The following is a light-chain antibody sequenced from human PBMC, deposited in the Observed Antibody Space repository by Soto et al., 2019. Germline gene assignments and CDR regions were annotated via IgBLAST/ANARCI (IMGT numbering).Light chain of an antibody. CDR3: QQYNHYSGLT. V-gene: IGKV1-5*01. Sequence: DIQMTQSPSILSASVGDRVTITCGAGQSISRWLAWYQQKPGKAPKLLIYDASSLESGVPSSFRGSGSATEFTLTISSLKTHDFANYYCQQYNHYSGLTFGGGTKVDIK. J-gene: IGKJ4*01. CDR1: QSISRW. CDR2: DAS.